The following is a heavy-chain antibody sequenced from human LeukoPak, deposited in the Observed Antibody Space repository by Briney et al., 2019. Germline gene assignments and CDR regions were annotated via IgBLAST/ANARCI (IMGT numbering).Heavy chain of an antibody. J-gene: IGHJ4*02. V-gene: IGHV2-5*01. CDR1: GFSLSTSGVG. D-gene: IGHD3-22*01. CDR2: IYWNDDM. CDR3: ARLDYYDSSGYLFDY. Sequence: SGPTLVKPTQTLTLTCTFSGFSLSTSGVGVGWIRQPPGKALEWLALIYWNDDMRYSPSLKSRLTITKDTSKNQVVLTMTNMDPVDTATYYCARLDYYDSSGYLFDYWGQGTLVTVSS.